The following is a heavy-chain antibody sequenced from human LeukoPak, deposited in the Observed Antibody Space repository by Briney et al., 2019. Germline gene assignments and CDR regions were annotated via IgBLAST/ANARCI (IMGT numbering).Heavy chain of an antibody. V-gene: IGHV4-4*07. D-gene: IGHD1-20*01. CDR3: ARHGNWNPFDY. CDR1: DGSISTYY. CDR2: IYTTGST. Sequence: PSETLSLTCTVSDGSISTYYWSWIRQPAGKGLEWIGRIYTTGSTNYNPSLKSRVTMSVDTSKNQFSLKLSSVTAVDTAVYYCARHGNWNPFDYWGQGTLVTVSS. J-gene: IGHJ4*02.